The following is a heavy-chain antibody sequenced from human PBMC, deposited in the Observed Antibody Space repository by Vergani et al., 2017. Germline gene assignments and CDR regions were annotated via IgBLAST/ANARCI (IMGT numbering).Heavy chain of an antibody. Sequence: QVQLQQSGPGLVKPSQTLSLTCAISGDSVSSNSAAWNWISQSPSRGLEWLGRTYYRSKWYNDYAVSVKSRITINPDTSKSQFSLQLNSVTPEDTAVYYCAREGLRDYDDVWGSYRHNWFDPWGQGTLVTVSS. CDR1: GDSVSSNSAA. D-gene: IGHD3-16*02. CDR2: TYYRSKWYN. CDR3: AREGLRDYDDVWGSYRHNWFDP. J-gene: IGHJ5*02. V-gene: IGHV6-1*01.